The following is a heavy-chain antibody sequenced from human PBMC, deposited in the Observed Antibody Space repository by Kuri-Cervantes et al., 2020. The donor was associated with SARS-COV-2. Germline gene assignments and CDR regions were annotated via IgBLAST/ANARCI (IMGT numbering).Heavy chain of an antibody. J-gene: IGHJ6*02. CDR1: GFTFSDYY. CDR2: ISSSSSYT. D-gene: IGHD6-19*01. Sequence: GGSLRLSCAASGFTFSDYYMSWIRQAPGKGLEWVSYISSSSSYTNYADSVKGRFTISRDNAKNSLYLQMNSLRAEDTAVYYCARDEFRSSGWPRGGGMDVWGQGTTVTVSS. CDR3: ARDEFRSSGWPRGGGMDV. V-gene: IGHV3-11*05.